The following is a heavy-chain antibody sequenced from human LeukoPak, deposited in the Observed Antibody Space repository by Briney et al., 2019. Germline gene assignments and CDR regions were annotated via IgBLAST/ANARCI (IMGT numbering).Heavy chain of an antibody. CDR2: IYYSGST. J-gene: IGHJ3*02. D-gene: IGHD3-10*01. CDR3: ARQAYGPHDAFDI. Sequence: SETLSLTCTVSGDSLSSSNYYWGWIRQPPGKGLEWIGYIYYSGSTYYNPSLKSRVTISVDTSKNQFSLKLSSVTAADTAVYYCARQAYGPHDAFDIWGQGTMVTVSS. CDR1: GDSLSSSNYY. V-gene: IGHV4-39*01.